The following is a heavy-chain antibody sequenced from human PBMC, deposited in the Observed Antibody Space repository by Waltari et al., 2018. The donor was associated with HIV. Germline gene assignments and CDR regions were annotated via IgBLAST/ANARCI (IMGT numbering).Heavy chain of an antibody. V-gene: IGHV3-74*01. CDR3: VGGAPFAY. J-gene: IGHJ4*02. CDR2: INSDASDA. D-gene: IGHD4-17*01. Sequence: EVQLVESGGGLIQPGGSLRLSCAASGFSFSSSWMHWVRQTPGKGPVWDARINSDASDAQYADSEKGRFTISRDNAKNMLYLQMNSLRAEDTAIYYCVGGAPFAYWGQGTLVTVSS. CDR1: GFSFSSSW.